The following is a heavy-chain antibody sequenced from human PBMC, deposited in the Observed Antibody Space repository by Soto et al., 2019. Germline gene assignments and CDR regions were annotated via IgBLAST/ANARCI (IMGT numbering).Heavy chain of an antibody. Sequence: SETLSLTCTVSGGSISSSSYYWGWIRPPPGKGLEWIGSIYYSGSTYYNPSLKSRVTISVDTSKNQFSLKLSSVTAADTAVYYCARGGSATDYYFDYWGQGTLVTVSS. V-gene: IGHV4-39*01. J-gene: IGHJ4*02. D-gene: IGHD1-26*01. CDR2: IYYSGST. CDR3: ARGGSATDYYFDY. CDR1: GGSISSSSYY.